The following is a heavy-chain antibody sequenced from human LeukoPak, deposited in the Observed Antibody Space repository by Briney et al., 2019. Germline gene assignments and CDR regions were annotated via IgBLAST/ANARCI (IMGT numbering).Heavy chain of an antibody. CDR2: ISSSSSYI. CDR3: AKDPEYYYDSSGLSDY. D-gene: IGHD3-22*01. CDR1: GFTFSSYS. V-gene: IGHV3-21*01. J-gene: IGHJ4*02. Sequence: GGSLRLSCAATGFTFSSYSRNWVRQAPGKGLEWVSSISSSSSYIYYADSVKGRFTISRDNSKNTLYLQMNSLRAEDTAVYYCAKDPEYYYDSSGLSDYWGQGTLVTVSS.